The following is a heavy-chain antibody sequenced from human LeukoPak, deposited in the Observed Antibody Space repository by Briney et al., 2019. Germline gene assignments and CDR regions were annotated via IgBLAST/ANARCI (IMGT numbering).Heavy chain of an antibody. D-gene: IGHD3-16*02. Sequence: SATPSLTCTLSGRSISSSSYYSGWIRQPPGKGLERIGSIYYGGCTYYTPSLKCRGARSVDTSKNQFYLKLSSVAAADAAVYYCARTTSGGVIAIDYWGQGTLVTVSS. CDR3: ARTTSGGVIAIDY. CDR1: GRSISSSSYY. J-gene: IGHJ4*02. CDR2: IYYGGCT. V-gene: IGHV4-39*01.